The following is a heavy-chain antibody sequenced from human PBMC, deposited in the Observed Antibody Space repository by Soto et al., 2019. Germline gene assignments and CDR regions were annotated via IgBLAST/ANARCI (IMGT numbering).Heavy chain of an antibody. CDR2: IYWDDDK. CDR3: AHSVVAGLGYYFDY. Sequence: QITLKESGPTLVKPTQTLTLTCTFSGFSLSSTRVAVGWIRQPPGKPLEWLALIYWDDDKRYSPFLKSRLTITKDTSKNQLVLTMTNMEPVDTATYYCAHSVVAGLGYYFDYWGQGTLVTVSS. CDR1: GFSLSSTRVA. V-gene: IGHV2-5*02. D-gene: IGHD6-19*01. J-gene: IGHJ4*02.